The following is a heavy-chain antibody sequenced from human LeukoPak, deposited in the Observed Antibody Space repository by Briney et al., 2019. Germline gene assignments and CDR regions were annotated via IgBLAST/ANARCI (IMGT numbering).Heavy chain of an antibody. CDR2: IYYSGST. D-gene: IGHD3-16*01. CDR1: GGSFSDYY. J-gene: IGHJ4*02. V-gene: IGHV4-59*01. CDR3: ARDPSGGRGSFDY. Sequence: SKTLSLSCAVYGGSFSDYYWTWIRQPPGKGLEWIGYIYYSGSTNYNPSLKSRVTISVDTSKNQFSLKLSSVTAADTAVYYCARDPSGGRGSFDYWGQGTLVTVSS.